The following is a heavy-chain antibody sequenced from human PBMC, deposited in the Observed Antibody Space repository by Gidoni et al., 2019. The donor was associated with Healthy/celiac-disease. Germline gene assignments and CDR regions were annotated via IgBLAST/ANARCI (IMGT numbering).Heavy chain of an antibody. CDR2: INHSGST. CDR1: GGSFSGYY. V-gene: IGHV4-34*01. J-gene: IGHJ4*02. Sequence: QVQLQQWGAGLLKPSETLSLTCAVYGGSFSGYYWSWIRQPPGKGLEWIGEINHSGSTNYNPSLKSRVTISVDTSKNQFSLKLSSVTAADTAVYYCARGSWSSSSWFDYWGQGTLVTVSS. D-gene: IGHD6-13*01. CDR3: ARGSWSSSSWFDY.